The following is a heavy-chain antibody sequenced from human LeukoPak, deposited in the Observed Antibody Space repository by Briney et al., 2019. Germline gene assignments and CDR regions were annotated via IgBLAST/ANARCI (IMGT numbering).Heavy chain of an antibody. Sequence: GWSLRLSCAASGFTFVNYAMTWVRQAPGKGLQYVSTIINTGGITYYADSVKGRFTISRDNSKNTLYLQMNSLRVEDTAVYYCAKGHISTGSLYYFDFWGQGTLVTVSS. V-gene: IGHV3-23*01. CDR3: AKGHISTGSLYYFDF. CDR2: IINTGGIT. J-gene: IGHJ4*02. CDR1: GFTFVNYA. D-gene: IGHD3-9*01.